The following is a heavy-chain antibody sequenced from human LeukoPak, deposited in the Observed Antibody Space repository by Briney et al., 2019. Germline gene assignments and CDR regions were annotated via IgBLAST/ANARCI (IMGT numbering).Heavy chain of an antibody. J-gene: IGHJ4*02. D-gene: IGHD3-3*01. CDR2: ISGSGGST. CDR3: AKANVLRFLEWTYYFDY. V-gene: IGHV3-23*01. CDR1: GFTFSSYT. Sequence: GGSLRLSCAASGFTFSSYTMNWVRQPPGKGLEWVSAISGSGGSTYYADSVKGRFTISRDNSKNTLYLQMNSLRAEDTAVYYCAKANVLRFLEWTYYFDYWGQGTLVTVSS.